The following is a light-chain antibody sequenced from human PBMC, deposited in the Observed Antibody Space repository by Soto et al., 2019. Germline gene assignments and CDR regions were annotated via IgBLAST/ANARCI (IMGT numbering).Light chain of an antibody. CDR2: KAS. V-gene: IGKV1-5*03. J-gene: IGKJ1*01. CDR3: QQPSGSST. CDR1: ESISSW. Sequence: DIQMTQSPTTLSASVGDRVTITCRASESISSWLAWYQQKPGKAPKLLIYKASTLESGVPSRFSGSGSGTEFTLTISTLQPDDFPTYYCQQPSGSSTFGHGTKVEIK.